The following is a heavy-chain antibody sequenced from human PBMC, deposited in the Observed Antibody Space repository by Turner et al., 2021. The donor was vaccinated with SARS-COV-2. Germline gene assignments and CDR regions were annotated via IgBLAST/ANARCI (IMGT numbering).Heavy chain of an antibody. V-gene: IGHV1-2*02. Sequence: QVQLVQSGAEVKKPGASVKVSCKASGYTFTGYYMHWVRQAPGQGLEWMGWINPNSGGTNYAQKCQGRVTMTRDTSISTAYMELSRLRSDDTAVYYCARPRDYYYYMDVWGKGTTVTVSS. CDR2: INPNSGGT. J-gene: IGHJ6*03. CDR1: GYTFTGYY. CDR3: ARPRDYYYYMDV.